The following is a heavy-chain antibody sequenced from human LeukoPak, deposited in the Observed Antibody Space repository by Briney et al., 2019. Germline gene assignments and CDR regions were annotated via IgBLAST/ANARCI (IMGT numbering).Heavy chain of an antibody. Sequence: SVKVSCKASGGTFSSYAITWVRQAPGQGLEWMGRIIPILGIANYAQKFQGRVTITADKSTSTAYMELSSLRSEDTAVYYCARHFWSGYYLDYWGQGTLVTVSS. D-gene: IGHD3-3*02. J-gene: IGHJ4*02. CDR3: ARHFWSGYYLDY. CDR2: IIPILGIA. CDR1: GGTFSSYA. V-gene: IGHV1-69*04.